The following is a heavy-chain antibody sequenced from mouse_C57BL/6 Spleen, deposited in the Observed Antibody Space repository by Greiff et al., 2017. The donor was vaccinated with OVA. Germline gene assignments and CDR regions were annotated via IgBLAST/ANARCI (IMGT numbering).Heavy chain of an antibody. Sequence: VKLVESGPGLVQPSQSLSITCPVSGFSLTSYGVHWVRQSPGKGLEWLGGIWSGGSTDYNAAFISRLSISKDNSKSQVFFKMNSLQADDTAIYYCARNLVHYYAMDYWGQGTSVTVSS. CDR2: IWSGGST. J-gene: IGHJ4*01. CDR1: GFSLTSYG. CDR3: ARNLVHYYAMDY. V-gene: IGHV2-2*01. D-gene: IGHD2-10*02.